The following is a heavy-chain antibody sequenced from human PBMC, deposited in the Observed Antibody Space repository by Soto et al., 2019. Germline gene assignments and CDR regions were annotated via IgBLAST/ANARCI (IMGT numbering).Heavy chain of an antibody. J-gene: IGHJ4*02. CDR1: GFTFSSYS. CDR3: ARDHRIAAAGTVLPY. V-gene: IGHV3-21*01. Sequence: GGSLRLSCAASGFTFSSYSMNWVRQAPGKGLEWVSSISSSSSYIYYADSVKGRFTISRDNAKNSLYLQMNSLRAEDTAVYYCARDHRIAAAGTVLPYWGQGTLVTVSS. CDR2: ISSSSSYI. D-gene: IGHD6-13*01.